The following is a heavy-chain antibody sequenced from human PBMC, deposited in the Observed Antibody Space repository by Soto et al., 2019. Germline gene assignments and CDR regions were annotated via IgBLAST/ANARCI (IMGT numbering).Heavy chain of an antibody. V-gene: IGHV3-7*04. CDR3: ARVLYVTGWYMDHFDF. CDR2: INEDGNKK. CDR1: GFSFGSFW. D-gene: IGHD6-19*01. J-gene: IGHJ4*02. Sequence: EAQLVESGGGLVQPGGSLRLSCAASGFSFGSFWMSWVRQAPGKGLEWMANINEDGNKKYYVDSVRGRFTISRDNVKDSLYLQMDNLRVEDTAVYFCARVLYVTGWYMDHFDFWGQGSLVMVSS.